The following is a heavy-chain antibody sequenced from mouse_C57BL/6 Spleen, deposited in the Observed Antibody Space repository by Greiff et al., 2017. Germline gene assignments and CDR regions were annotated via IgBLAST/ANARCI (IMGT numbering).Heavy chain of an antibody. V-gene: IGHV1-26*01. J-gene: IGHJ2*01. CDR2: INPNNGGT. Sequence: EVQLQQSGPELVKPGASVKISCKASGYTFTDYYMNWVKQSHGKSLEWIGDINPNNGGTSYNQKFKGKATLTVDKSSSTAYMELRSLTSEDSAVYYCARSGSSYDWGQGTTLTVSS. CDR1: GYTFTDYY. D-gene: IGHD1-1*01. CDR3: ARSGSSYD.